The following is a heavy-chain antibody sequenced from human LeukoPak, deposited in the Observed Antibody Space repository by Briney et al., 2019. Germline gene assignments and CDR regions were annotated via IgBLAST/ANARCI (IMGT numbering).Heavy chain of an antibody. V-gene: IGHV3-48*01. CDR3: ARSTGGYDGLFDY. CDR2: ISSSGTSI. J-gene: IGHJ4*02. Sequence: GGSLRLSCAASGFSFSSFWMSWVRQAPGKGLEWVSLISSSGTSIYYTDSVKGRFTISRDNAQNSLYLQMNSLRAEDTAEYYCARSTGGYDGLFDYWGQGTLVTVSS. D-gene: IGHD5-12*01. CDR1: GFSFSSFW.